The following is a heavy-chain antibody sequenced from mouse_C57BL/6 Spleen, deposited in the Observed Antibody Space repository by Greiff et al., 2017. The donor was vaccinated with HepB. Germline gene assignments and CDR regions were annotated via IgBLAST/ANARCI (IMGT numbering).Heavy chain of an antibody. V-gene: IGHV1-15*01. J-gene: IGHJ4*01. D-gene: IGHD2-3*01. CDR1: GYTFTDYE. Sequence: QVQLKESGAELVRPGASVTLSCKASGYTFTDYEMHWVKQTPVHGLEWIGAIDPETGGTAYNQKFKGKAILTADKSSSTAYMELRSLTSEDSAVYYCTRSRDGYFDAMDYWGQGTSVTVSS. CDR3: TRSRDGYFDAMDY. CDR2: IDPETGGT.